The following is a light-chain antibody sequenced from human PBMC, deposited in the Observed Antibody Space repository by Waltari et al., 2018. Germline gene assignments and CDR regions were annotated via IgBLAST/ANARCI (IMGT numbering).Light chain of an antibody. J-gene: IGLJ3*02. CDR1: SSDVGTYNA. Sequence: QSALTQPPSASGPPGQPVSISCTGTSSDVGTYNAVSWYQQHPGKAPKLIIYDVSERPSGVPDRFSGSKSANKASLTVSGLQAEDEADYYCNSYAGSNSVVFGGGTKLTVL. V-gene: IGLV2-8*01. CDR3: NSYAGSNSVV. CDR2: DVS.